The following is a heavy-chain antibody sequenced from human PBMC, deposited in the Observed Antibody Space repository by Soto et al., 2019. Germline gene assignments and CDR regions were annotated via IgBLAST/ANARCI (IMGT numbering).Heavy chain of an antibody. D-gene: IGHD2-15*01. CDR2: ISGSGGST. Sequence: EVQLLESGGGLVQPGGSLRLSCAASGFTFSSYAMSWVRQAPGKGLEWVSAISGSGGSTYYADSVKGRFTISRDNSKNTLYLQMNSLRAEDTAVYYCAKDPPLRGYCSGGSCYGNYYYYGMDVW. CDR3: AKDPPLRGYCSGGSCYGNYYYYGMDV. J-gene: IGHJ6*01. V-gene: IGHV3-23*01. CDR1: GFTFSSYA.